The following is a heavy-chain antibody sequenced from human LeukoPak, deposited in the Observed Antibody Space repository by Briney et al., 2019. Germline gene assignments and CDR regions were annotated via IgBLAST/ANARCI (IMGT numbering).Heavy chain of an antibody. CDR1: GGSFSGYY. Sequence: SETLSLTCAVYGGSFSGYYWSWIRQPPGKGLEWIGEINHSGSTNYNPSLKSRVTISVDTSKNQFSLKLSSVTAADTAVYYCARLYGGTVTKFDYWGQGTLVTVSS. D-gene: IGHD4-17*01. J-gene: IGHJ4*02. V-gene: IGHV4-34*01. CDR3: ARLYGGTVTKFDY. CDR2: INHSGST.